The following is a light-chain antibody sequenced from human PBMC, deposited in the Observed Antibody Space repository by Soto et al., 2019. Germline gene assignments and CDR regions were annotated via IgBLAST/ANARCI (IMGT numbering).Light chain of an antibody. CDR2: DAS. Sequence: IQMTQSPSSLSASVGDRITITCRASQTIGANLNWYRQKPGKAPSLLIYDASTLRSGVPSRFSGSGSGTEFTLTISSLQADDFATYYCQQSDTYPLTFGQGTRLEIK. CDR3: QQSDTYPLT. CDR1: QTIGAN. V-gene: IGKV1-39*01. J-gene: IGKJ5*01.